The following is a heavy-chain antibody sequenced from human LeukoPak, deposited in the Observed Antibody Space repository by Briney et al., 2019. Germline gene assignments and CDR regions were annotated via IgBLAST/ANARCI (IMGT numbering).Heavy chain of an antibody. Sequence: GGSLRLSCAASGFTFSSYGMHWVRQAPGKGLEWVAVISYDGSNKYYADSVKGRFTISRDNSKNTLYLQMNSLRAEDTAVYYCAKDRSGWYRGSYFDYWGQGTLVTVSS. J-gene: IGHJ4*02. D-gene: IGHD6-19*01. CDR1: GFTFSSYG. V-gene: IGHV3-30*18. CDR3: AKDRSGWYRGSYFDY. CDR2: ISYDGSNK.